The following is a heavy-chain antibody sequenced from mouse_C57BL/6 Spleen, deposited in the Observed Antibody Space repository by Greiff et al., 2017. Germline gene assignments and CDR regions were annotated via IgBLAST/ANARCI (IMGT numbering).Heavy chain of an antibody. CDR3: ARYYLYWYFDV. D-gene: IGHD1-1*01. V-gene: IGHV5-17*01. Sequence: EVQVVESGGGLVKPGGSLKLSCAASGFTFSDYGMHWVRQAPEKGLEWVAYISSGSSTIYYADTVKGRFTISRDNAKNTLFLQMTILRSEDTAMYYCARYYLYWYFDVWGTGTTVTVSS. J-gene: IGHJ1*03. CDR1: GFTFSDYG. CDR2: ISSGSSTI.